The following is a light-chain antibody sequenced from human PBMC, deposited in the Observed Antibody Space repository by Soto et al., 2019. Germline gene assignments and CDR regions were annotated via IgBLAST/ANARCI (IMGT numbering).Light chain of an antibody. CDR2: GNS. CDR3: QSYDSSLSGWV. J-gene: IGLJ3*02. CDR1: SSNIGAGYD. V-gene: IGLV1-40*01. Sequence: QSVLTQPPSVSGAPGQRVTISCTGSSSNIGAGYDVHWYQQLPGTAPKLLIYGNSNRPSGVPDRFSGSKSGTSASLAITGLXAXXXXDYYCQSYDSSLSGWVFGGGTKLTV.